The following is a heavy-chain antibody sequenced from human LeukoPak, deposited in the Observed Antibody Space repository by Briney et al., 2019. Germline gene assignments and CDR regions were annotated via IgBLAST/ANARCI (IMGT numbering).Heavy chain of an antibody. Sequence: GRSLRLSCAPSGFTFDDYAMHWVRHAPGKGLEWVSGIRWNSGSIGYADSVRGRFTISRDNAKNSLYLQMNSLRAEGTALCYCAKDTTRISSSFDYWGQGNLVTVSS. J-gene: IGHJ4*02. D-gene: IGHD6-13*01. V-gene: IGHV3-9*01. CDR1: GFTFDDYA. CDR3: AKDTTRISSSFDY. CDR2: IRWNSGSI.